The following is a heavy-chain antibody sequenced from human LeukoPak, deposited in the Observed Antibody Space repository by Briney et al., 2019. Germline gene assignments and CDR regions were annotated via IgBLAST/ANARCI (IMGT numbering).Heavy chain of an antibody. CDR2: IWYDGSNK. D-gene: IGHD1-1*01. Sequence: PGGSLRLSCAASGFTFSSYGMHWVRQAPGKGLEWVAVIWYDGSNKYYADSVKGRFTISRDNSKNTLYLQMNSLRAEDTAVYYCARGQVALQTVGPDYWGQGTLVTVSS. CDR1: GFTFSSYG. CDR3: ARGQVALQTVGPDY. J-gene: IGHJ4*02. V-gene: IGHV3-33*01.